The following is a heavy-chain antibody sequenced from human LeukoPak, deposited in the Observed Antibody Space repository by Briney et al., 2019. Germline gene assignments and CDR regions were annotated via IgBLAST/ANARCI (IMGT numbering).Heavy chain of an antibody. CDR2: TYYRSKWYN. V-gene: IGHV6-1*01. Sequence: SQTLSLTCAISGDSVFSNSAAWNWIRQSPSRGLEWLGKTYYRSKWYNDYAVSVKSRIIINPDTSKNQFSLQLKSVTHEDTAVYYCVRDVGFDFDYWGQGTLVTVSS. CDR3: VRDVGFDFDY. J-gene: IGHJ4*02. D-gene: IGHD3-10*01. CDR1: GDSVFSNSAA.